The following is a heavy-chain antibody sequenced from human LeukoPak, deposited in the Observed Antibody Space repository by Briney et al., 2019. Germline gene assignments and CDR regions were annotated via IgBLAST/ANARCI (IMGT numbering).Heavy chain of an antibody. Sequence: GGSLRLPCAASGFTFSDYYMNWIRQAPGKGLEWVSYISGSGSTIFYANSVKGRFTISRDNAKNSLYLQMNSLRAEDTAVYCCARDLKAVSATGDWGQGTLVTVSS. V-gene: IGHV3-11*01. D-gene: IGHD6-19*01. CDR3: ARDLKAVSATGD. CDR1: GFTFSDYY. J-gene: IGHJ4*02. CDR2: ISGSGSTI.